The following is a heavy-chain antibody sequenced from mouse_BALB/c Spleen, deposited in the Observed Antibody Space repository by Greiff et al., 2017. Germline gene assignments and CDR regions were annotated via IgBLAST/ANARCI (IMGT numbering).Heavy chain of an antibody. CDR1: GFTFSSYG. D-gene: IGHD2-1*01. V-gene: IGHV5-6*01. CDR2: ISSGGSYT. Sequence: EVQVVESGGDLVKPGGSLKLSCAASGFTFSSYGMSWVRQTPDKRLEWVATISSGGSYTYYPDSVKGRFTISRDNAKNTLYLQMSSLKSEDTAMYYCARHLYGNSFAYWGQGTLVTVSA. CDR3: ARHLYGNSFAY. J-gene: IGHJ3*01.